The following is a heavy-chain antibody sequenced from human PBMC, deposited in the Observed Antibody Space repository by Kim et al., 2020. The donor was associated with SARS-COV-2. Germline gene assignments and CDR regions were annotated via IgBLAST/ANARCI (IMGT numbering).Heavy chain of an antibody. CDR2: ISGSGSST. CDR3: VKVYSSSFYYYYGMDV. Sequence: GGSLRLSCAASGFTFSSYAMSWVRQAPGKGLEWVSAISGSGSSTYYADSVKGRFTISRDNSKNTLYLQMNSLRAEDTAVFYCVKVYSSSFYYYYGMDVWGQGTTVTVSS. V-gene: IGHV3-23*01. J-gene: IGHJ6*02. CDR1: GFTFSSYA. D-gene: IGHD6-6*01.